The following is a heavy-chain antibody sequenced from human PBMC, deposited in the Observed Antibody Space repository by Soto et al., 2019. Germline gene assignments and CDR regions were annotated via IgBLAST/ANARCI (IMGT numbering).Heavy chain of an antibody. J-gene: IGHJ4*02. CDR2: VTISGANT. CDR3: SKLPGDFDY. D-gene: IGHD2-8*02. CDR1: GITLSSLG. V-gene: IGHV3-23*01. Sequence: EVQLLESGGDLVQPGGSLRLSCVASGITLSSLGMSWVRQAPGKGLEWLSFVTISGANTYYANSVRGRFTTSRDNSKNTLYLQMDSRRAEDTATSFCSKLPGDFDYWGQGTLVTVSS.